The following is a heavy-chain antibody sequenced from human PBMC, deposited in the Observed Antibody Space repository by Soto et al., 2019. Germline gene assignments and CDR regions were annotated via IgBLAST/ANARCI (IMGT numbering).Heavy chain of an antibody. D-gene: IGHD3-10*01. CDR2: ISSSSSYI. Sequence: EVQLVESGGGLVKPGGSLRLSCAVSGFSFRSYSMNWVRQVPGKGLEWVSSISSSSSYINYADSMKGRFTISRDNAKNSLYLQMNSLRAEDTAVYYCARVGTYYGSGSPYYSDYWGQGTLVTVSS. J-gene: IGHJ4*02. V-gene: IGHV3-21*01. CDR1: GFSFRSYS. CDR3: ARVGTYYGSGSPYYSDY.